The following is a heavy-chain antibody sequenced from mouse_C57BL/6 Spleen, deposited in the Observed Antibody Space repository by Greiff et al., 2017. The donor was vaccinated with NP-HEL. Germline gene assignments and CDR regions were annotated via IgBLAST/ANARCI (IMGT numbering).Heavy chain of an antibody. Sequence: QVHVKQSGAELVRPGASVKLSCKASGYTFTDYYINWVKQRPGQGLEWIARIYPGSGNTYYNEKFKGKATLTAEKSSSTAYMQLSSLTSEDSAVYFCARTVTPLRYFDVWGTGTTVTVSS. V-gene: IGHV1-76*01. CDR3: ARTVTPLRYFDV. CDR1: GYTFTDYY. J-gene: IGHJ1*03. CDR2: IYPGSGNT. D-gene: IGHD2-2*01.